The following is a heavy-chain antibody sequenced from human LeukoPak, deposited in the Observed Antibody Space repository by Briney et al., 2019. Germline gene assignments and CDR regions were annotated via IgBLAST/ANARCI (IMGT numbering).Heavy chain of an antibody. D-gene: IGHD1-1*01. CDR2: TYYIGST. Sequence: PSETLSLTXSVSGGSIGSDYWTWIRQVPGGGLEWIGYTYYIGSTNYNPSLKSRVTISVDTSKNEVFLNLTSVTTADTALYYCARGRYSWNYDYWGQGTLVTVSS. CDR3: ARGRYSWNYDY. CDR1: GGSIGSDY. V-gene: IGHV4-59*01. J-gene: IGHJ4*02.